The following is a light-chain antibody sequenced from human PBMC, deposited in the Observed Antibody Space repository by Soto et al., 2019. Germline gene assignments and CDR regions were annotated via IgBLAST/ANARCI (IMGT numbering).Light chain of an antibody. CDR1: SSDVGVYNY. Sequence: QSVLTQPASVSGSRGQSIAISCTGTSSDVGVYNYVSWYQQHPGKAPKLMIYEVSNRPSGISDRFSGSKSGNTASLTISGLQPEDEADYCCSSYTTSSTFVVFGGGTKLSVL. CDR2: EVS. V-gene: IGLV2-14*01. CDR3: SSYTTSSTFVV. J-gene: IGLJ2*01.